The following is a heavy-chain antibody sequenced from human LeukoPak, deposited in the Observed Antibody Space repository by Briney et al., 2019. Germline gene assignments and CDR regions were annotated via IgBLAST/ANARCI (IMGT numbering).Heavy chain of an antibody. J-gene: IGHJ4*02. Sequence: RPGGSLRLSCAASGFTFSRYAMSWVRQAPGKGLEWVSGISGSGGSTYYADSVKGRVTISRDNSKNTLYLQMTSLRAEDTAVYYCAKDQWWEPTHWGQGTLVTVSS. CDR2: ISGSGGST. D-gene: IGHD1-26*01. CDR1: GFTFSRYA. V-gene: IGHV3-23*01. CDR3: AKDQWWEPTH.